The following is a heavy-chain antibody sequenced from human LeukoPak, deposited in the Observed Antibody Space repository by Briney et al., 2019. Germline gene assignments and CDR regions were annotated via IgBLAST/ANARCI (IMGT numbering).Heavy chain of an antibody. J-gene: IGHJ4*01. V-gene: IGHV4-4*07. CDR3: AREGGYYDSGSQYTDLSNFDY. D-gene: IGHD3-10*01. CDR1: GGSINSDF. CDR2: VYTNGGT. Sequence: PSETLSLTCVVSGGSINSDFWSWIRQPAGKGLEWIGRVYTNGGTNYNPSLKSRVTISIDTAKNQFSLKIYSVTAADTAVYYCAREGGYYDSGSQYTDLSNFDYWGQGALVTI.